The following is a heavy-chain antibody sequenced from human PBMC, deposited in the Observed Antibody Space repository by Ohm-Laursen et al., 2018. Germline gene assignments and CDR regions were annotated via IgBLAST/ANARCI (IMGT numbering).Heavy chain of an antibody. D-gene: IGHD3-22*01. CDR2: IYHSGST. Sequence: TLSLTCAVSGYSISSGYYCGWIRQPPGKGLEWIGSIYHSGSTYYNPSLKSRVTISVDTSKNQFSLKLSSVTAADTAVYYCARDISLYYYDSSGYPPFDPWGQGTLVTVSS. CDR3: ARDISLYYYDSSGYPPFDP. J-gene: IGHJ5*02. V-gene: IGHV4-38-2*02. CDR1: GYSISSGYY.